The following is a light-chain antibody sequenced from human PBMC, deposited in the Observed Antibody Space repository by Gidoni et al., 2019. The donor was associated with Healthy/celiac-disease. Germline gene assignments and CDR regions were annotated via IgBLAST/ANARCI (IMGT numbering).Light chain of an antibody. CDR3: MQALQTPKT. V-gene: IGKV2-28*01. CDR1: QSLLHSNGYNY. Sequence: SVLSQSPLSLPVTPGEPASISCRSSQSLLHSNGYNYLDWYLQKPGQSPQLLIYLGSNRASGVPHRFSGSGSGTDFTLKISRVEAEDVGVYYCMQALQTPKTFGQGTKVEIK. J-gene: IGKJ1*01. CDR2: LGS.